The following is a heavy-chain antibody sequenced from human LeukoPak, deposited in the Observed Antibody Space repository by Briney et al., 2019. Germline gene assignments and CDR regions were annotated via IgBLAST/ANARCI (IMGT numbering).Heavy chain of an antibody. D-gene: IGHD6-19*01. V-gene: IGHV3-11*01. CDR3: ARGPVSSSGFFGY. Sequence: AGGSLRLSCAASGFTFSDYRMSWIRQAPGKGLEWVSYISSSGGTISYADSVKGRFTISRDNAKNSLYLQMNSLRAEDTAVYYCARGPVSSSGFFGYWGQGTLVTVSS. CDR2: ISSSGGTI. CDR1: GFTFSDYR. J-gene: IGHJ4*02.